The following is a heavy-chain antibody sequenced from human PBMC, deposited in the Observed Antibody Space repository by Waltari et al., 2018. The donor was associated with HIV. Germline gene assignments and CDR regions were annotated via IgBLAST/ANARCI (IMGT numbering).Heavy chain of an antibody. V-gene: IGHV4-34*01. CDR3: ARGRAGSGSYYNSVAYYYYGMDV. CDR1: GGSFSGYY. Sequence: QVQLQQWGAGLLKPSETLSLTCAVYGGSFSGYYWSWIRQPPGKGREWIGEINQSGSTNYNPSLKSRVTISVDTSKNQFSLKLSSVTAADTAVYYCARGRAGSGSYYNSVAYYYYGMDVWGQGTTVTVSS. D-gene: IGHD3-10*01. J-gene: IGHJ6*02. CDR2: INQSGST.